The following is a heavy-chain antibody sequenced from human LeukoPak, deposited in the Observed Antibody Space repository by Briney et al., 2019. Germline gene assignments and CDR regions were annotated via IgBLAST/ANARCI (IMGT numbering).Heavy chain of an antibody. CDR1: GFTFNNAW. V-gene: IGHV3-15*01. CDR2: IKSKTSGGTT. Sequence: PGGSLRLSCAASGFTFNNAWMSWVRQAPGKGLEWVSRIKSKTSGGTTDYAAPVKGRFTISRDDSKNTLYLQMNSLKTEDTAVYYCTTCLLAYSFDYWGQGTLVTVSS. J-gene: IGHJ4*02. D-gene: IGHD2-15*01. CDR3: TTCLLAYSFDY.